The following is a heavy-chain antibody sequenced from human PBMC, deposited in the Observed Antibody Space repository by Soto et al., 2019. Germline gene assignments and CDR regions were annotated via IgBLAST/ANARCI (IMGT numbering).Heavy chain of an antibody. V-gene: IGHV3-30*18. CDR3: AKVLTTIAAGGGYFDY. CDR2: ISYDGSNK. J-gene: IGHJ4*02. Sequence: QVQLVESGGGVVQPGRSLRLSCAASGFTFSSYGMHWVRQARGKGLEWVAVISYDGSNKYYADSVKGRFTISRDNSKNTLYLQMNSLRAEDTAVYYCAKVLTTIAAGGGYFDYWGQGTLVTVSS. D-gene: IGHD6-25*01. CDR1: GFTFSSYG.